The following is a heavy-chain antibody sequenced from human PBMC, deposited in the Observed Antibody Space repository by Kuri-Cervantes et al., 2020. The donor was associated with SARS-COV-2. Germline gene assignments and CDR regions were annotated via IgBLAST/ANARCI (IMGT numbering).Heavy chain of an antibody. Sequence: ASVKVSCKASGYTFTSYYMHWVRQAPGQGLEWMGIINPSGGSTSYAQKFQGRVTMTRDTSTSTVYMELSSLRSEDTAVYYCARDDALGPELSEYYYYGMDVWGQGTTVTVSS. CDR2: INPSGGST. CDR1: GYTFTSYY. V-gene: IGHV1-46*01. CDR3: ARDDALGPELSEYYYYGMDV. D-gene: IGHD1-26*01. J-gene: IGHJ6*02.